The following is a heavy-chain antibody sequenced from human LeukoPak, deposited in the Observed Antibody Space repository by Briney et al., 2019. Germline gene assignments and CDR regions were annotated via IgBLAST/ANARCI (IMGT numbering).Heavy chain of an antibody. CDR3: ARVPRQLLPYFDY. J-gene: IGHJ4*02. CDR2: FNPISGGT. V-gene: IGHV1-2*02. Sequence: GASVKVSCKASGYTFDDYDMHWVRQAPGQGLEWMGWFNPISGGTAYARKFRGRVTMTWDTSISTVYMELIRLTSDDTALFYCARVPRQLLPYFDYWGQGTLVTVSS. CDR1: GYTFDDYD. D-gene: IGHD2-15*01.